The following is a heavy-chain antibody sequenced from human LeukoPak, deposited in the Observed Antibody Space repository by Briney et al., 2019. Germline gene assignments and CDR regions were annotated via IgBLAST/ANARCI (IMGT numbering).Heavy chain of an antibody. D-gene: IGHD3-22*01. CDR3: AKDRPNYYDSSGHYYRRNGDY. CDR2: ITSSGGST. V-gene: IGHV3-23*01. Sequence: PGGSLRLSCAASGFTFSSYAMSWVRQAPGKGLEWVSSITSSGGSTYYAGSVKGQFTISRDSSKNTVYLQMNSLRAEDTAVYYCAKDRPNYYDSSGHYYRRNGDYWGQGTLVTVSS. CDR1: GFTFSSYA. J-gene: IGHJ4*02.